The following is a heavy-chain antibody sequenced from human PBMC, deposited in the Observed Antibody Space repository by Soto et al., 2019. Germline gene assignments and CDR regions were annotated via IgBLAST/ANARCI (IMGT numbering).Heavy chain of an antibody. D-gene: IGHD6-13*01. J-gene: IGHJ6*02. CDR1: GYTFTGYY. CDR2: INPNSGGT. V-gene: IGHV1-2*04. CDR3: ARSLSSSSWYGYYYYYGMDV. Sequence: ASVKVSCKASGYTFTGYYMHWVRQAPGQGLEWMGWINPNSGGTNYAQKFQGWVTMTRDTSISTAYMELSRLRSDDTAVYYCARSLSSSSWYGYYYYYGMDVWGQGTTVTVSS.